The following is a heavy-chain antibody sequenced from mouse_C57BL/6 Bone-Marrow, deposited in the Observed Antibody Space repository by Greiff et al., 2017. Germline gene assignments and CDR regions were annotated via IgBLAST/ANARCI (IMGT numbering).Heavy chain of an antibody. V-gene: IGHV1-50*01. CDR3: AKLLLYDMDY. CDR1: GYTFTSYW. D-gene: IGHD1-1*01. J-gene: IGHJ4*01. Sequence: QVQLQQPGAELVKPGASVKLSCKASGYTFTSYWMQWVKQRPGQGLEWIGEIDPSDSYTNYNQKFKGKATLTVDTSSSTAYMQRSSLTSEDSAVYYCAKLLLYDMDYWGQGTSVTVSS. CDR2: IDPSDSYT.